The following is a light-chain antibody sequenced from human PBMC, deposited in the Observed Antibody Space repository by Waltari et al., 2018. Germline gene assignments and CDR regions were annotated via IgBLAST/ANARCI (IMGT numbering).Light chain of an antibody. CDR3: QSFDSTLTAYVV. Sequence: QSVLTQPPSVSGAPGQRVTISCTGSSSNIGAGYDVHWYQQLPGTAPKLLIYDNSNRSSGVPDRFSASKSGTSASLAINGLQAEDEADYYCQSFDSTLTAYVVFGGGTKLTVL. CDR2: DNS. V-gene: IGLV1-40*01. CDR1: SSNIGAGYD. J-gene: IGLJ2*01.